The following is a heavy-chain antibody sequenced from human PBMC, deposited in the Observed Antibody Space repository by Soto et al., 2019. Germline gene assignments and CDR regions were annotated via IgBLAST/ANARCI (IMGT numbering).Heavy chain of an antibody. J-gene: IGHJ4*02. Sequence: QVQLQESGPGLVKPSQTLSLTCSVSGASVRSGDYYWSSIRQAPVKGLEWIGYIYNSGGSYYNPSLKGRLTISIDTSKNQFSLKLNSVTAADTAIYYCVGTGTTDDYWGRGTLVTVSS. V-gene: IGHV4-30-4*01. CDR1: GASVRSGDYY. CDR2: IYNSGGS. D-gene: IGHD4-17*01. CDR3: VGTGTTDDY.